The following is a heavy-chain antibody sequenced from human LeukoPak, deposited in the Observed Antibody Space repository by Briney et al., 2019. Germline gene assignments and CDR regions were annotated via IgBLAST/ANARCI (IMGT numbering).Heavy chain of an antibody. Sequence: GSSVKVSCKASGGTFSSYAISWVRQAPGQGLEWMGGIIPIFGTANYAQKFQGRVTITTDGSTSTAYMELSSLRSEDTAVYYCARESPYDYVWGSYRPYNWFDPWGQGTLVTVSS. D-gene: IGHD3-16*02. V-gene: IGHV1-69*05. CDR2: IIPIFGTA. CDR1: GGTFSSYA. CDR3: ARESPYDYVWGSYRPYNWFDP. J-gene: IGHJ5*02.